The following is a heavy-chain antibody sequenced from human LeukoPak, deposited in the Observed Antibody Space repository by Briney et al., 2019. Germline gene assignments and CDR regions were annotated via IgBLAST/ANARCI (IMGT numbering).Heavy chain of an antibody. CDR2: FYPDDSDT. D-gene: IGHD4-17*01. V-gene: IGHV5-51*01. CDR1: GYSFTSYW. CDR3: ARRVSSDYGDYVDVFDI. Sequence: GESLKISCKGSGYSFTSYWIGWVRQMPGKGLEWMGIFYPDDSDTRYSQSFQGQVTISADKSISTAYLQWSSLKASDTAMYYCARRVSSDYGDYVDVFDIWGQGAMVTVSP. J-gene: IGHJ3*02.